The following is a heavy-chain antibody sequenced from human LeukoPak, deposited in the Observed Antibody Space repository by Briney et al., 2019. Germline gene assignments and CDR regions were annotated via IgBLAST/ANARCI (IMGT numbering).Heavy chain of an antibody. V-gene: IGHV3-7*03. D-gene: IGHD3-22*01. CDR2: IKPDGSEN. J-gene: IGHJ4*02. Sequence: GGSLRLSCAASGFTFSSDWMSWVRQAPGKRLEWVANIKPDGSENHYLDSVKGRFTTSRDNAKNSFYLQMNSLRAEDTAVYYCAKLLYYYDSSQPYWGQGTLVTVSS. CDR1: GFTFSSDW. CDR3: AKLLYYYDSSQPY.